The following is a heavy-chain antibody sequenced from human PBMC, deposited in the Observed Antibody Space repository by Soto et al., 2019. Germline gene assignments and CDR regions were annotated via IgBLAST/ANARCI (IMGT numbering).Heavy chain of an antibody. CDR3: AKDGGLGYCSSTSRYTFDY. D-gene: IGHD2-2*02. CDR2: ISGSGGST. CDR1: GFTFSSYA. J-gene: IGHJ4*02. V-gene: IGHV3-23*01. Sequence: GGSLRLSCAASGFTFSSYAMSWVRQAPGKGLEWVSAISGSGGSTHYADSVKGRFTISRDNSKNTLYLQMNSLRAEDTAVYYCAKDGGLGYCSSTSRYTFDYWGQGTLVTVSS.